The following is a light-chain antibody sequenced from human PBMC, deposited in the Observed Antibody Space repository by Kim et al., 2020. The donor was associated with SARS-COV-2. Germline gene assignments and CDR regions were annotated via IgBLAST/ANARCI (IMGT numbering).Light chain of an antibody. J-gene: IGLJ2*01. Sequence: SYELTQPPSVSVAPGKTATITCGGKNFDCISVHWYLQKPGQAPLLVMYDDKDRPSGISERFSGSSSDTTATLTITRVEVGDEADYYCQVWDTSSDTVVFGGGTKVTVL. CDR1: NFDCIS. CDR3: QVWDTSSDTVV. CDR2: DDK. V-gene: IGLV3-21*04.